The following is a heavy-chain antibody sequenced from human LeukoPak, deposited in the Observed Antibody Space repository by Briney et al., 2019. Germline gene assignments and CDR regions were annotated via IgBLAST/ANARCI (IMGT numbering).Heavy chain of an antibody. CDR2: IYSGGST. D-gene: IGHD6-13*01. J-gene: IGHJ6*02. CDR1: GFTFSDYY. Sequence: GGSLRLSCAASGFTFSDYYMSWVRQAPGKGLEWVSVIYSGGSTYYADSVKGRFTISRHNSKNTLYLQMNSLRAEDTAVYYCARDGAAAGSYYAMDVWGQGTTVTVSS. CDR3: ARDGAAAGSYYAMDV. V-gene: IGHV3-53*04.